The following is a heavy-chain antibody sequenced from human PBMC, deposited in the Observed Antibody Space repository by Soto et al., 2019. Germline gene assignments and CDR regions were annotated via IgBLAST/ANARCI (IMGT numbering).Heavy chain of an antibody. CDR3: ARILMNYYRLDY. J-gene: IGHJ4*02. CDR1: GASINSGDYY. CDR2: IYYSGST. D-gene: IGHD3-10*01. V-gene: IGHV4-30-4*01. Sequence: SETLSLTCTVSGASINSGDYYWSWIRQPPGKGLEWIGHIYYSGSTYYNPSLKSRAGIKSQASLKLTSVTAADTAVYFCARILMNYYRLDYWGQGALVTVSS.